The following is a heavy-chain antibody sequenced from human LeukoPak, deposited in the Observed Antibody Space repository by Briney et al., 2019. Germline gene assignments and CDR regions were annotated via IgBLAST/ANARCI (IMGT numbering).Heavy chain of an antibody. CDR2: IKQDGSEK. CDR1: GFTFSSYW. D-gene: IGHD1-26*01. CDR3: TWIKADVGFSYFFMDV. V-gene: IGHV3-7*03. Sequence: PGGSLRLSCAASGFTFSSYWMSWVRQAPGKGLEWVANIKQDGSEKYYVDSVKGRFTISRDNAKNSLYLQMNSLQTEDTGVYFCTWIKADVGFSYFFMDVWGKGTTVIVSS. J-gene: IGHJ6*03.